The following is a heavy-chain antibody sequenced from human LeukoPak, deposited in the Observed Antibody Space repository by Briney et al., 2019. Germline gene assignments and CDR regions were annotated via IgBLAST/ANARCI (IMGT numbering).Heavy chain of an antibody. D-gene: IGHD3-16*01. CDR3: ARAWDYVDNFDY. J-gene: IGHJ4*02. V-gene: IGHV4-31*03. CDR1: GGSISSGGYY. Sequence: SETLSLTCTVSGGSISSGGYYWSWVRQHPGKGLEWIGYIYYSGSTYYNPSLKSRVTISVDTSKNQFSLKLSSVTAADTAVYYCARAWDYVDNFDYWGQGTLVTVSS. CDR2: IYYSGST.